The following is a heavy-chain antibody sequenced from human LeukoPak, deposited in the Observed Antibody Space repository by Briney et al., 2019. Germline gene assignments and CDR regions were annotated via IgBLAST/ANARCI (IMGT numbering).Heavy chain of an antibody. CDR3: ARDTSGWSIDY. J-gene: IGHJ4*02. CDR1: GFTFGSYT. CDR2: IHSATYI. V-gene: IGHV3-21*01. D-gene: IGHD6-19*01. Sequence: GGSLRLSCAASGFTFGSYTMSWVRQAPGKGLEWVSSIHSATYINYADSLKGRFTISRDNAKNSLFLQMNSLRVEDTAVYFCARDTSGWSIDYWGPGTQVTVSS.